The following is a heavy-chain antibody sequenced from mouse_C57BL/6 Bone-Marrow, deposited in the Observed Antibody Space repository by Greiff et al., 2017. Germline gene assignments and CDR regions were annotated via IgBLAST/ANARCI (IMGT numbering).Heavy chain of an antibody. CDR3: ARCRIYYDYDGYFDY. D-gene: IGHD2-4*01. J-gene: IGHJ2*01. Sequence: QVQLQQPGAELVKPGASVKMSCKASGYTFTSYWITWVKQRPGQGLEWIGDIYPGSGSTNYNEKFKSKATLTVDTSSSTAYMQLSSLTSEDSAVYYWARCRIYYDYDGYFDYWGQGTTLTVSS. CDR2: IYPGSGST. CDR1: GYTFTSYW. V-gene: IGHV1-55*01.